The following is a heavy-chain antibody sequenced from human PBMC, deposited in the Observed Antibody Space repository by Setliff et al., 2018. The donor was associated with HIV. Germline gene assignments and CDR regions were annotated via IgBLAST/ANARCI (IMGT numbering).Heavy chain of an antibody. Sequence: VSGAVISRSTHHWAWIRQPPGKGLEWIGALSSNGNTYFNPTLKSRVTLSIDSSKNLFSLKLNSLTAADTAVYFCAAQDLDLVKYYYMDYWGPGALVTVSS. CDR2: LSSNGNT. D-gene: IGHD2-21*01. CDR1: GAVISRSTHH. V-gene: IGHV4-39*07. CDR3: AAQDLDLVKYYYMDY. J-gene: IGHJ4*02.